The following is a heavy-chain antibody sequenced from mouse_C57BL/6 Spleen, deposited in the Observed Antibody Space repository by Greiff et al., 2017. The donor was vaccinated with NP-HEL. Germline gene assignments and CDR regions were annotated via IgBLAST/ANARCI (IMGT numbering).Heavy chain of an antibody. J-gene: IGHJ2*01. CDR1: GYSITSGYD. Sequence: DVKLQESGPGMVKPSQSLSLTCTVTGYSITSGYDWHWIRHFPGNKLEWMGYISYSGSTNYNPSLKSRISITHDTSKNHFFLTLNSVTTEDTATYYCASAYYSNYYFDYWGQGTTLTVSS. CDR2: ISYSGST. CDR3: ASAYYSNYYFDY. V-gene: IGHV3-1*01. D-gene: IGHD2-5*01.